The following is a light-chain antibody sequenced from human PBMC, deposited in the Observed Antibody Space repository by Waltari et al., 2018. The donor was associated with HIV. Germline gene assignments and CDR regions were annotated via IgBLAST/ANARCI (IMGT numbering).Light chain of an antibody. CDR1: SSDVGSYNR. CDR3: GSYTSSSTWV. V-gene: IGLV2-18*02. Sequence: QSALTQPPSVSGAPGQSVTISCTGTSSDVGSYNRVSGYQQPPGTAPKLMIYEVSNRPSGVPDRFSGTKAGNTSSLTSSGLQAEDEADYYCGSYTSSSTWVFGGGTKLTVL. J-gene: IGLJ3*02. CDR2: EVS.